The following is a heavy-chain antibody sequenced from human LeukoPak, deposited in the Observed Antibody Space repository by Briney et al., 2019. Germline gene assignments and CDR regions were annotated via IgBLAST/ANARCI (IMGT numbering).Heavy chain of an antibody. D-gene: IGHD5-12*01. CDR2: ISSSSSTI. V-gene: IGHV3-48*01. J-gene: IGHJ4*02. Sequence: GGSLRHSCAASGFTFSSYSMNWVGQAPGTWLEWVSYISSSSSTIYYADSVKGRFTISRDNAKNSLYLQMNSLRAEDTAVYYCARGYSGYRTGYFDYWGQGTLVTVSS. CDR1: GFTFSSYS. CDR3: ARGYSGYRTGYFDY.